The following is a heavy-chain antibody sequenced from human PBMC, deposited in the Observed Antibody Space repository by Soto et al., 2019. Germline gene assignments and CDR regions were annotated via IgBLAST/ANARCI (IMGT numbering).Heavy chain of an antibody. Sequence: TLSLTCTVSGGSISSGGYYWSWIRQHPGKGLEWIGYIYYSGSTYYNPSLKSRVTISVDTSKNQFSLKLSSVTAADTAVYYCARELTRSGYPTRIYYYYGMDVWGQGTTVTVSS. CDR3: ARELTRSGYPTRIYYYYGMDV. V-gene: IGHV4-31*03. CDR2: IYYSGST. J-gene: IGHJ6*02. CDR1: GGSISSGGYY. D-gene: IGHD3-3*01.